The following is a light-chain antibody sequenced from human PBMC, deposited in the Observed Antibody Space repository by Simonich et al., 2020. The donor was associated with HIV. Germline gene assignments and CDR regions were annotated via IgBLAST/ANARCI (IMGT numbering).Light chain of an antibody. CDR2: EGS. Sequence: QSALTQPASVSGSPGQSITISCTGTSRDGWSYNLVSWYQQHPGKAPKLMICEGSQRPSGVSNRFSGSKSGNTASLTISGLQAEDEANYYCCAYAGSSTLVFGGGTKLTVL. CDR3: CAYAGSSTLV. V-gene: IGLV2-23*01. J-gene: IGLJ2*01. CDR1: SRDGWSYNL.